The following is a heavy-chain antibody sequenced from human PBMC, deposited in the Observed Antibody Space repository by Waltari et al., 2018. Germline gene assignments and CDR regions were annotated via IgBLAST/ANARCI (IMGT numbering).Heavy chain of an antibody. CDR3: ARGGQYSSGWNWYFDL. J-gene: IGHJ2*01. D-gene: IGHD6-19*01. CDR1: GGSFSGYY. CDR2: IKHSGST. Sequence: QVQLQQWGAGLLKPSETLSLTCAVYGGSFSGYYWTWIRQSPGKGPEWIGEIKHSGSTDYNPSLRSRVTRSVDASKNQFSRKLTSVTAADTAVYYCARGGQYSSGWNWYFDLWGRGTLVTVSS. V-gene: IGHV4-34*01.